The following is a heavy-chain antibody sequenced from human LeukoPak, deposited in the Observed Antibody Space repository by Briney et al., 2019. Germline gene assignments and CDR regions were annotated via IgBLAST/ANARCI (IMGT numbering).Heavy chain of an antibody. CDR1: GFTFSSYA. CDR2: ISGSGGST. J-gene: IGHJ6*02. Sequence: GGSLRLSCAASGFTFSSYAMSWVRQAPGKGLEWVSAISGSGGSTYYADSVKGRFTISRDNSKNTLYLQMNSLRAEDTAVYYCAKDQEYHPPYYYYGMDVWGRGTTVTVSS. CDR3: AKDQEYHPPYYYYGMDV. D-gene: IGHD2-2*01. V-gene: IGHV3-23*01.